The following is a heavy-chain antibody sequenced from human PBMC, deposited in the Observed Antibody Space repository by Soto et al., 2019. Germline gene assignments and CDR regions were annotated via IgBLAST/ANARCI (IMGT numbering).Heavy chain of an antibody. V-gene: IGHV3-66*01. J-gene: IGHJ4*02. CDR2: IYSGGST. Sequence: EVQLVESGGGLVQPGGSLRLSCAASEFTVSSHYMSWVRQAPGKGLEWVSVIYSGGSTYYADSVKGRFTISRDNSKNTLYLQMNSLRAEDPAVYYCARLGPIAAAGTDYWGQGTLVTVSS. D-gene: IGHD6-13*01. CDR1: EFTVSSHY. CDR3: ARLGPIAAAGTDY.